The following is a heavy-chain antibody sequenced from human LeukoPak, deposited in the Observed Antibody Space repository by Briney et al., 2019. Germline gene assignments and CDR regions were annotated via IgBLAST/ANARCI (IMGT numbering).Heavy chain of an antibody. J-gene: IGHJ4*02. D-gene: IGHD1-26*01. Sequence: GGSLRLSCAASEFTFSNFGMSWVRQAPEKGLEWVSTIGGSGGSTYYADSVKGRFTISRDNSKSTLYLQMNSLRAEGTAVYYCARRGKTTTAHYYFDYWGQGTLVTVSS. CDR1: EFTFSNFG. CDR2: IGGSGGST. CDR3: ARRGKTTTAHYYFDY. V-gene: IGHV3-23*01.